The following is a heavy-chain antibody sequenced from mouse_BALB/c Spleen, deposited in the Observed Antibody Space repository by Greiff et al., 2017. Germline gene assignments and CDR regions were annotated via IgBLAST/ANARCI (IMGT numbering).Heavy chain of an antibody. CDR1: GFSLTSYG. Sequence: QVQLQQSGPGLVQPSQSLSITCTVSGFSLTSYGVHWVRQSPGKGLEWLGVIWSGGSTDYNAAFISRLSISKDNSKSQVFFKMNSLQADDTAIYYCARNYHYGSSDWYFDVWGAGTTVTVSS. J-gene: IGHJ1*01. CDR3: ARNYHYGSSDWYFDV. V-gene: IGHV2-4-1*01. CDR2: IWSGGST. D-gene: IGHD1-1*01.